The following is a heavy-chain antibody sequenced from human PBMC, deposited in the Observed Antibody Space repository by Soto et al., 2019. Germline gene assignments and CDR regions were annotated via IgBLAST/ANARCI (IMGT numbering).Heavy chain of an antibody. CDR3: ARSIMEGDY. J-gene: IGHJ4*02. CDR1: GYTFTSSY. V-gene: IGHV1-46*03. D-gene: IGHD3-16*01. Sequence: QVQLVQSGAEVKRPGASVKLSCKASGYTFTSSYIHWVRQAPGQGLEWMAIINPNGGSTNYAQKFQGRVTMTRDTSTTTVYMELSSLTSEDTAVYYCARSIMEGDYWGQGTLVTVSS. CDR2: INPNGGST.